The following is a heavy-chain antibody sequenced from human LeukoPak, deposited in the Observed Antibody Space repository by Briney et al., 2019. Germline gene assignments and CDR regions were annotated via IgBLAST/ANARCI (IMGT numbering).Heavy chain of an antibody. V-gene: IGHV3-9*01. CDR2: ISWNSGSI. D-gene: IGHD3-10*01. J-gene: IGHJ4*02. Sequence: GGSLRLSCAASGFTFDDYAMHWVRQAPGKGLEWVSGISWNSGSIGYADSVKGRFTISRDNAKNSLYLQMNSLRAEDTALYYCAKDISDYYGSGSYFDYWGQGTLVTVSS. CDR3: AKDISDYYGSGSYFDY. CDR1: GFTFDDYA.